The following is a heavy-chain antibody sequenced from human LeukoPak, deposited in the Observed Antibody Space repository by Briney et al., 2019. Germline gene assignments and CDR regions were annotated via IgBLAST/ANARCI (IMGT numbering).Heavy chain of an antibody. CDR3: GRERDYTTSGNVDY. Sequence: SETLSLTCSVSGGSISSDTYYWAWIRQPPGKGLEWIASIHYSGRNYNNPSLNSRVTMSVDTSKNQFSLNLYSVTAADTALYYCGRERDYTTSGNVDYWGQGTLVTVSS. CDR1: GGSISSDTYY. J-gene: IGHJ4*02. CDR2: IHYSGRN. V-gene: IGHV4-39*07. D-gene: IGHD2-2*02.